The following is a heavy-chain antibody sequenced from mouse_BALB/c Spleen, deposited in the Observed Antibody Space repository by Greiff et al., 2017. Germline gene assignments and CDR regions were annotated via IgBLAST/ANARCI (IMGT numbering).Heavy chain of an antibody. J-gene: IGHJ3*01. CDR2: IYPGDGDT. CDR3: ARSGYYGGFAY. CDR1: GYAFSSYW. Sequence: VQLQQSGAELVRPGSSVKISCKASGYAFSSYWMNWVKQRPGQGLEWIGQIYPGDGDTNYNGKFKGKATLTADKSSSTAYMQLSSLTSEDSAVYFCARSGYYGGFAYWGQGTLVTVSA. V-gene: IGHV1-80*01. D-gene: IGHD1-1*01.